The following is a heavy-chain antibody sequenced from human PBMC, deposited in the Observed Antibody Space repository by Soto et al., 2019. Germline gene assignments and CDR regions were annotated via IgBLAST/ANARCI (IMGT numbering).Heavy chain of an antibody. CDR3: ARGVDDGHYWYFDL. CDR2: IKQDGSEK. Sequence: EVQLVESGGGLVQPGGSLRLSCAASGFTFSSYWMSWVRQAPGKGLEWVANIKQDGSEKYYVDSVKGRFTISRDNAKNSLYLQMNSLRAEDTAVYYCARGVDDGHYWYFDLWGRGTLVTVSS. V-gene: IGHV3-7*04. J-gene: IGHJ2*01. D-gene: IGHD4-17*01. CDR1: GFTFSSYW.